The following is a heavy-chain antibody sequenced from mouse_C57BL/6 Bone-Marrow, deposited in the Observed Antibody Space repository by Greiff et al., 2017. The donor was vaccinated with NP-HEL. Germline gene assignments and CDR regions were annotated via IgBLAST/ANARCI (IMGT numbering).Heavy chain of an antibody. J-gene: IGHJ3*01. CDR3: ANLPNLSWFAY. CDR2: IYPGDGDT. Sequence: QVQLQQSGPELVKPGASVKISCKASGYAFSSSWMNWVKQRPGKGLEWIGRIYPGDGDTNYNGKFKGKATLTADKSSSTAYMQLSSLTSEDSAVYFCANLPNLSWFAYWGQGTLVTVSA. D-gene: IGHD5-5*01. CDR1: GYAFSSSW. V-gene: IGHV1-82*01.